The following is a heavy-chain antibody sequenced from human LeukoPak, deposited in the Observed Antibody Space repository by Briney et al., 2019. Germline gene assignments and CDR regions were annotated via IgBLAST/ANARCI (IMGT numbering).Heavy chain of an antibody. Sequence: ASVKVSCKASGYTFTGYYMHWVRQAPGQGLEWMGWINPNSGGTNYAQKFQGRVTVTRDTSISTAYMELSRLRSDDTAVYYCARVAAGAGRYFDYWGQGTLVTVSS. CDR2: INPNSGGT. V-gene: IGHV1-2*02. D-gene: IGHD6-13*01. CDR3: ARVAAGAGRYFDY. J-gene: IGHJ4*02. CDR1: GYTFTGYY.